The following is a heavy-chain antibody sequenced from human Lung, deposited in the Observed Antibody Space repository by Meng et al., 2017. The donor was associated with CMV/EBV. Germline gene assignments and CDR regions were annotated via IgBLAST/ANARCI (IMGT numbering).Heavy chain of an antibody. D-gene: IGHD3-22*01. CDR2: ITSSGRTI. CDR3: ARGSRVTMIVVAPSR. J-gene: IGHJ4*02. V-gene: IGHV3-11*01. CDR1: GFTFSDFY. Sequence: XXAASGFTFSDFYMSWIRQAPGKGLEWVSYITSSGRTIHYADSVKGRFTVSRDNAKNSLYLQMNSLRAEDTAVYYCARGSRVTMIVVAPSRWGQGTLVTVSS.